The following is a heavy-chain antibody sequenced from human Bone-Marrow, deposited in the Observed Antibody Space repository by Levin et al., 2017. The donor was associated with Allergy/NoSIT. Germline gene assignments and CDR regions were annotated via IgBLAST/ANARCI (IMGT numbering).Heavy chain of an antibody. D-gene: IGHD1-14*01. J-gene: IGHJ6*02. CDR1: GFTFSSYS. Sequence: GESLKISCAASGFTFSSYSMNWVRQAPGKGLEWVSSISSSSSYIYYADSVKGRFTISRDNAKNSLYLQMNSLRAEDTAVYYCARDFRISANKYYYYDYGMDVWGQGTTVTVSS. CDR3: ARDFRISANKYYYYDYGMDV. CDR2: ISSSSSYI. V-gene: IGHV3-21*01.